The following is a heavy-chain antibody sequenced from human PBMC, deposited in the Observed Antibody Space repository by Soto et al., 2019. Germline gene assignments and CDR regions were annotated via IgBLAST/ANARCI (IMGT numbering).Heavy chain of an antibody. CDR2: IRSNADGGTA. V-gene: IGHV3-15*01. Sequence: PGGSLRLSCAASGFPFGDAWMSWVRQSPGKGLQWIGRIRSNADGGTADLAAPVRGRFSISRDDSTDTLYLQMNSLELDDTAVYFCSTELRRDSALGAYWGQGTLVTVSS. CDR1: GFPFGDAW. J-gene: IGHJ4*02. CDR3: STELRRDSALGAY. D-gene: IGHD3-16*01.